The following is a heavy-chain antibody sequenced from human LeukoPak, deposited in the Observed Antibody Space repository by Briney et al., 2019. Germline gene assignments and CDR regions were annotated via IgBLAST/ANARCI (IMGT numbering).Heavy chain of an antibody. V-gene: IGHV4-39*01. CDR1: GGSISSRSYY. J-gene: IGHJ4*02. D-gene: IGHD6-19*01. Sequence: SETLSPTCTVSGGSISSRSYYWGWIRQPPGKGLEWIGSIYYSGSTYYNPSLQSRVTISVDTSKNQFSLKLNSVTAADTAVYYCARAHQWPPEYWGQGTLVTVSS. CDR2: IYYSGST. CDR3: ARAHQWPPEY.